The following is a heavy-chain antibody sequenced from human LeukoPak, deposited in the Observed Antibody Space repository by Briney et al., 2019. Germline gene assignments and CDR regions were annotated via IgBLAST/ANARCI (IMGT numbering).Heavy chain of an antibody. J-gene: IGHJ4*02. CDR3: ARGADSGYSSDN. CDR2: INSDGRST. Sequence: GGSLRLSCAASGYTFGDYGMSWVRQAPGKGLVWVSRINSDGRSTNYAGSVKGRFTISRDNAKNTLYLQMNSLRAEDTAVYYCARGADSGYSSDNWGQGTLVSVSS. V-gene: IGHV3-74*01. CDR1: GYTFGDYG. D-gene: IGHD3-9*01.